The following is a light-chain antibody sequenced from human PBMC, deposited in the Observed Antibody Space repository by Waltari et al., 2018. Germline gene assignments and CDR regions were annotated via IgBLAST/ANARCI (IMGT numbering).Light chain of an antibody. CDR2: KVY. CDR1: QSLVHSDGNTY. J-gene: IGKJ1*01. V-gene: IGKV2-30*02. CDR3: MQGTEWPRT. Sequence: DVVMTQSPLSLPVTLGQSASISCRSSQSLVHSDGNTYLNWFQQRPGQSPRRLIYKVYRGDSGVPDRVSGSGSGTDFTLKISRVEAADVGVYYCMQGTEWPRTFGQGTKVQIK.